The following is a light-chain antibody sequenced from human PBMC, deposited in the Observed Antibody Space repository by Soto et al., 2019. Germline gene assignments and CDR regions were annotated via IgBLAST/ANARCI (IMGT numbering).Light chain of an antibody. J-gene: IGKJ1*01. V-gene: IGKV3-20*01. CDR2: GAS. CDR1: QSVRSNF. CDR3: QQYCSALHT. Sequence: EIVLTQSPGTLYLSPGERVTLSCRASQSVRSNFLAWYQQRPGQAPRLLIYGASSRATGIPDRFSGSGSGKDFTLIVSRVEHEDCAVYYCQQYCSALHTFDQGTKVEIK.